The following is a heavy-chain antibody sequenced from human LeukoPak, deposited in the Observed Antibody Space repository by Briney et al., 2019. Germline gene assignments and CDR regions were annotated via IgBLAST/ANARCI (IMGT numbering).Heavy chain of an antibody. CDR1: GGSISSSSYY. V-gene: IGHV4-39*07. D-gene: IGHD3-3*01. CDR3: ASGLASDYGFWSGYSYYFDY. J-gene: IGHJ4*02. CDR2: IYYSGST. Sequence: SETLSLTCTVSGGSISSSSYYWGWIRQPPGKGLEWIGSIYYSGSTYYNPSLKSRVTISVDTSKNQFSLKLSSVTAADTAVYYCASGLASDYGFWSGYSYYFDYWGQGTLVTVSS.